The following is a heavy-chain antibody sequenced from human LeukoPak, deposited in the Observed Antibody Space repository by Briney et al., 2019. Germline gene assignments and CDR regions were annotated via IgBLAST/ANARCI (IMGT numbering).Heavy chain of an antibody. J-gene: IGHJ3*02. D-gene: IGHD2-21*01. CDR1: GGSISSGSYY. CDR3: ARVPWDFKCGGDCGDAFDI. CDR2: IYTSGST. Sequence: PSETLSLTCTVSGGSISSGSYYWSWIRQPAGKGLEWIGRIYTSGSTNYNPSLKSRVTISVDTSKNQFSLKLSSVTAADTAVYYGARVPWDFKCGGDCGDAFDIWGQGTMVTVSS. V-gene: IGHV4-61*02.